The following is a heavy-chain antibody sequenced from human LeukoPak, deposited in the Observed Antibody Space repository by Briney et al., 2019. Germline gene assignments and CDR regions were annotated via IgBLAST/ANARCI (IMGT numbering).Heavy chain of an antibody. J-gene: IGHJ6*02. CDR1: GYAFTGYY. CDR3: AREPQDIVVVPAAIHYYYYGMDV. CDR2: INPNSGGT. Sequence: ASVKVSCKASGYAFTGYYMHWVRQAPGQGLEWMGWINPNSGGTNYAQKFQGRVTMTRDTSISTAYMELSRLRSDDTAVYYCAREPQDIVVVPAAIHYYYYGMDVWGQGTTVTVSS. V-gene: IGHV1-2*02. D-gene: IGHD2-2*01.